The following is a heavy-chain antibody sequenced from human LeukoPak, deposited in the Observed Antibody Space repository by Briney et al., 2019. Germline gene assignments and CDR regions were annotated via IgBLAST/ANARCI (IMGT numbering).Heavy chain of an antibody. D-gene: IGHD4-17*01. CDR3: AKDSNGDFYYYGMDV. CDR1: GFTFSSYG. V-gene: IGHV3-23*01. CDR2: ISGSGGST. J-gene: IGHJ6*04. Sequence: GRSLRLSCAASGFTFSSYGMHWVRQAPGKGLEWVSAISGSGGSTYYADSVKGRFTISRDNSKNTLYLQMNSLRAEDTAVYYCAKDSNGDFYYYGMDVWGKGTTVTVSS.